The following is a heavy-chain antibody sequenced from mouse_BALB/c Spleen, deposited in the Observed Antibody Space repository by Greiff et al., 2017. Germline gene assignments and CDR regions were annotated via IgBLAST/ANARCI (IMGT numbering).Heavy chain of an antibody. D-gene: IGHD1-1*01. CDR3: TNYYYGSSSGY. CDR1: GYTFTSYW. J-gene: IGHJ2*01. Sequence: QVQLQQPGAELVKPGASVKMSCKASGYTFTSYWMHWVKQRPGQGLEWIGTIDPSDSYTSYNQKFKGKATLTVDTSSSTAYMQLSSLTSEDSAVYYCTNYYYGSSSGYWGQGTTLTVSS. V-gene: IGHV1S127*01. CDR2: IDPSDSYT.